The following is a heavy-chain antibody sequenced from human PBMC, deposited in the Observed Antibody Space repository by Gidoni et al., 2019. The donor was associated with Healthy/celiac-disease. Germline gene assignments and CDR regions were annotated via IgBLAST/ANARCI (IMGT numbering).Heavy chain of an antibody. D-gene: IGHD3-3*02. Sequence: EVQLLESGGGLVQPGGSLRLSCAASGFTFSSYAMGGVRQAPGMGLEWVSAIRGSGGSTYYADAVKGRFTISRDNSKNTLCLQMNSLRAEDTAVYYCAKVAFLEWLMKFHNWFDPWGQGTLVTVSS. CDR1: GFTFSSYA. CDR2: IRGSGGST. J-gene: IGHJ5*02. CDR3: AKVAFLEWLMKFHNWFDP. V-gene: IGHV3-23*01.